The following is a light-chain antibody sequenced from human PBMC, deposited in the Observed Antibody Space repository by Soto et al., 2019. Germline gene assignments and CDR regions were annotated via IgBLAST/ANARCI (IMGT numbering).Light chain of an antibody. J-gene: IGKJ4*01. CDR1: QSVSSN. CDR3: QQYNNWPLT. V-gene: IGKV3D-15*01. Sequence: EIVMTQSPATLSVSPWERATLSCWASQSVSSNLAWYQQKPGQAPRLLIYDVSTRATGIPTRFSGSGSGTEFTLTISSLQSEDFAAYYCQQYNNWPLTFGGGTKVEIK. CDR2: DVS.